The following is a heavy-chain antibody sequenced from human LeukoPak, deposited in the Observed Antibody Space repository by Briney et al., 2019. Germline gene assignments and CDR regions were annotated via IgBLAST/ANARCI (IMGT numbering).Heavy chain of an antibody. CDR3: ARVQGYYDSSGYPFFWFDP. J-gene: IGHJ5*02. D-gene: IGHD3-22*01. CDR1: GYTFTSYD. V-gene: IGHV1-8*01. CDR2: LDPNSGNT. Sequence: ASVKVSCKASGYTFTSYDINWVRQPTGQGLELMGWLDPNSGNTGYAQKFQGRVTMTRNTSISTAYMELSSLRSEDTAVYYCARVQGYYDSSGYPFFWFDPWGQGNLVTVSS.